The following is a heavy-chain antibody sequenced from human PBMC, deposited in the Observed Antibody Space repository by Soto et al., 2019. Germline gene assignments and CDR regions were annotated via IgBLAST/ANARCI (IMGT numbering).Heavy chain of an antibody. J-gene: IGHJ4*02. CDR2: IASDGSDK. CDR3: AKDRSSTWSFDY. D-gene: IGHD6-13*01. Sequence: QVQLVESGGGVVQPGRSLRLSCAASGFTFSSYGMHWVRQAPGKGLEWVAVIASDGSDKYYADPVKGRFTISRDNSKNPVYLQMNSLRAEDTAVYYCAKDRSSTWSFDYWGQGTLVTFSS. CDR1: GFTFSSYG. V-gene: IGHV3-30*18.